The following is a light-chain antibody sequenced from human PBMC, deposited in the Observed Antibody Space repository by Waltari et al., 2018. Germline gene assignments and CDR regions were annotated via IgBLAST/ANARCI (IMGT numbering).Light chain of an antibody. J-gene: IGKJ2*01. CDR1: QNIDDE. CDR2: EAT. V-gene: IGKV5-2*01. CDR3: LEHDNFPTHT. Sequence: ETTPPQSPAFISATPRDKVNISCRASQNIDDEMNWYQQKPGEGAIFIIQEATTLVPGIPPRFSGSGYGTDFTLTINNIQSEDVASYFCLEHDNFPTHTFGQGTKLEIK.